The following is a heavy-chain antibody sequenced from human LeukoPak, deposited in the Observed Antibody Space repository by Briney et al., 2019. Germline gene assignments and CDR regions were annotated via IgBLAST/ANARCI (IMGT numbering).Heavy chain of an antibody. CDR3: AKGEFYDISGYYLGAFDI. V-gene: IGHV3-23*01. CDR2: ISGSGGST. Sequence: GGSLRLSCAASGFTFSSYAMSWVRQAPGKGLEWVSAISGSGGSTYYADSVKGRFTISRDNSKNTLYLQMNSLRAEDTAVYYCAKGEFYDISGYYLGAFDIWGQGTMVTVSS. CDR1: GFTFSSYA. J-gene: IGHJ3*02. D-gene: IGHD3-22*01.